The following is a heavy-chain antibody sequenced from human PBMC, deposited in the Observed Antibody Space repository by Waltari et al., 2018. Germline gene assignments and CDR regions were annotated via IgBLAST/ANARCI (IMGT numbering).Heavy chain of an antibody. CDR1: GGPINHDY. CDR3: ATDNRPASAGL. D-gene: IGHD6-13*01. J-gene: IGHJ4*02. Sequence: QVQLRESGPALVKPSETLSPTCTVSGGPINHDYWSWIRQPPGKGLEWIGNIYFSGTTNYNPSLNSRVTISIETSRNQFSLRLSSVTAADTAVYYCATDNRPASAGLWGRGTLVTVSS. V-gene: IGHV4-59*01. CDR2: IYFSGTT.